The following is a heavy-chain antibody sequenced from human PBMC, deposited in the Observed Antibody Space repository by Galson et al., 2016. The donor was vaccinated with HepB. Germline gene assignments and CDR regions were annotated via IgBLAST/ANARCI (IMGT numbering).Heavy chain of an antibody. CDR2: IYPGDSDT. J-gene: IGHJ3*02. CDR1: GYRFTNYW. CDR3: ARGKSGDGYNYHAFDI. Sequence: QSGAEVKKPGESLKIPCKASGYRFTNYWIGWVRQMPGKGLEWMGIIYPGDSDTRYSPSFQGQVTISADKSISTAYLQWSSLKASDTAMCYCARGKSGDGYNYHAFDIWGQGTMVIVSS. D-gene: IGHD5-24*01. V-gene: IGHV5-51*01.